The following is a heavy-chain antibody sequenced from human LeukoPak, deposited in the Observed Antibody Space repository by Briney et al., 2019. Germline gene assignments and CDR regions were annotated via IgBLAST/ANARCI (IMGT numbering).Heavy chain of an antibody. CDR3: ARGYLIDY. V-gene: IGHV3-66*01. D-gene: IGHD1-26*01. Sequence: GGSLRLSCAASGFTVNSNYMSWVRQAPGKGLEWVSVVYSGDRTYYADSVKGRFTIPRDDSTNTLYLLMNSLRAEDTAVYYCARGYLIDYWGQGTLVTVSS. J-gene: IGHJ4*02. CDR1: GFTVNSNY. CDR2: VYSGDRT.